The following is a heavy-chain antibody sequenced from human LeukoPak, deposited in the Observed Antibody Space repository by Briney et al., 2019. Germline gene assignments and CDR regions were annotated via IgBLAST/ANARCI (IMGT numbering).Heavy chain of an antibody. CDR1: GYTFTDYY. CDR3: ARGSIVGATFDYFDY. CDR2: INPNSGGT. J-gene: IGHJ4*02. Sequence: AASVKVSCKASGYTFTDYYIYWVRQAPGQGLEWMGWINPNSGGTNYAQKFQGRVTMTRDTSISTAYMDLSRLRSDDTAVYYCARGSIVGATFDYFDYWGQGTLVTVSS. D-gene: IGHD1-26*01. V-gene: IGHV1-2*02.